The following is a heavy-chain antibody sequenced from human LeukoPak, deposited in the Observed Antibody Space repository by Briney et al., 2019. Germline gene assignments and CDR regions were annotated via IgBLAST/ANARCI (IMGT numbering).Heavy chain of an antibody. CDR1: GGTFSSYA. CDR2: IIPIFGTA. D-gene: IGHD4/OR15-4a*01. J-gene: IGHJ6*03. V-gene: IGHV1-69*06. Sequence: AASVKVSCKASGGTFSSYAISWVRQAPGQGLEWTGGIIPIFGTANYAQKFQGRVTITADKSTSTAYMELSSLRAEDTAVYYCARLSTDYYYMDVWGKGTTVTISS. CDR3: ARLSTDYYYMDV.